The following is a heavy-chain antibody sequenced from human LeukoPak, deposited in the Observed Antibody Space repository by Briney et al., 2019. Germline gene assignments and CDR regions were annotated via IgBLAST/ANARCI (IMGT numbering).Heavy chain of an antibody. CDR1: GGSISSGDYY. CDR2: IYYSGST. CDR3: ARDRGDIVVVPAAIRGPRGYFDL. V-gene: IGHV4-30-4*08. D-gene: IGHD2-2*02. Sequence: SETLSLTCTVSGGSISSGDYYWSWIRQPPGKGLEWIGYIYYSGSTYYNPSLKSRVTISVDTSKNQFSLKLSSVTAADTAVYYCARDRGDIVVVPAAIRGPRGYFDLWGRGTLVTVSS. J-gene: IGHJ2*01.